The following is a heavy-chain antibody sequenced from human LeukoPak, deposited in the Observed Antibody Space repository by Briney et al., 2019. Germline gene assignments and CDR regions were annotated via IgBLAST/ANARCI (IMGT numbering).Heavy chain of an antibody. CDR3: ARALVTTLDP. V-gene: IGHV3-21*01. J-gene: IGHJ5*02. CDR2: ISDNSNYI. Sequence: GGSLRLSCAASGFTFNTYSMNWVRQAPGKGLEWVSSISDNSNYIYYSDSVEGRFTISRDNAKNSLYLQMNSLRAEDTAVYYCARALVTTLDPLGQGTLVTVSS. CDR1: GFTFNTYS. D-gene: IGHD4-17*01.